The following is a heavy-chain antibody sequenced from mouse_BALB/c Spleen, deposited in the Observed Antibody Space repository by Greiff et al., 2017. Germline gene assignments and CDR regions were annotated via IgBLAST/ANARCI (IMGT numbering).Heavy chain of an antibody. CDR1: GFAFSSYD. D-gene: IGHD1-2*01. Sequence: EVKLVESGGGLVKPGGSLKLSCAASGFAFSSYDMSWVRQTPEKRLEWVATISSGGSYTYYPDSVKGRFTISRDNAKNTLYLQMSSLKSEDTAMYYCAREGDYGEYYYYAMDYWGQGTSVTVSS. J-gene: IGHJ4*01. V-gene: IGHV5-6-4*01. CDR2: ISSGGSYT. CDR3: AREGDYGEYYYYAMDY.